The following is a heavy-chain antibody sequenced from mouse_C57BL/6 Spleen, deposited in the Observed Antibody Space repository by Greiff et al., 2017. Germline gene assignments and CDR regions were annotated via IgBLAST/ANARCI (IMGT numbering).Heavy chain of an antibody. D-gene: IGHD1-1*01. Sequence: QVQLQQSGAELVRPGTSVKVSCKASGYAFTNYLIEWVKQRPGQGLEWIGVINPGSGGTNYNEKFKGKATLTADKSSSTAYMQLSSLTSEDSAVYFCARGGTTGSSGGYFDYWGQGTTLTVSS. J-gene: IGHJ2*01. CDR3: ARGGTTGSSGGYFDY. CDR2: INPGSGGT. V-gene: IGHV1-54*01. CDR1: GYAFTNYL.